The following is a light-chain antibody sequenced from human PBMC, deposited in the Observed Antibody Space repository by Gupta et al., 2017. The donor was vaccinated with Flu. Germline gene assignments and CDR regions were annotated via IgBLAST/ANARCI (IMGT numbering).Light chain of an antibody. V-gene: IGKV4-1*01. CDR3: QQYVNSPWT. CDR1: RSVLYTSNNKNY. CDR2: WAS. J-gene: IGKJ1*01. Sequence: DIVMTQSPDSLAVSLGERATINCKSSRSVLYTSNNKNYLAWLQQRPGQPPKVIIYWASTRESGVPDRFSGRGSGTDFTLTISGLQAEDVAVYYCQQYVNSPWTFGPGTKVEIK.